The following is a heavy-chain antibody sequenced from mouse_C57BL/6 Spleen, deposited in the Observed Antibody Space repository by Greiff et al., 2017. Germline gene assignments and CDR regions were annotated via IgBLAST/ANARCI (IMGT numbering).Heavy chain of an antibody. J-gene: IGHJ1*03. CDR2: IWTGGGT. CDR1: GFSLPSYA. Sequence: VKLVESGPGLVAPSQSLSITCTVSGFSLPSYAISWVRQPPGKGLEWLGVIWTGGGTNSNSALKSRLSISNDNSKSQVFLKMNSLQTDDTARYYGARKRGYSNYDWYFDVWGTGTTVTVSS. V-gene: IGHV2-9-1*01. D-gene: IGHD2-5*01. CDR3: ARKRGYSNYDWYFDV.